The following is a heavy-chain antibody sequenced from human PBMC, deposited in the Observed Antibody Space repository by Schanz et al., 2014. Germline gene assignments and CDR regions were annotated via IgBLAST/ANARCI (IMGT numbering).Heavy chain of an antibody. CDR2: INPSGGST. Sequence: QVQLVQSGAEVKKPGASVKVSCKASGYTFTSYYMHWVRQAPGQGLEWMGIINPSGGSTSYAQKFQGRVTRARDTSTSTVYMERSSLRSEDTAVYYCARDGEAAAGCDYWGQGTLVTVSS. J-gene: IGHJ4*02. CDR3: ARDGEAAAGCDY. D-gene: IGHD6-13*01. CDR1: GYTFTSYY. V-gene: IGHV1-46*03.